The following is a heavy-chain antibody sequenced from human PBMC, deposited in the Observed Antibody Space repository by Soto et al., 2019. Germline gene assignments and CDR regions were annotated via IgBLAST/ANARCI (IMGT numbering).Heavy chain of an antibody. V-gene: IGHV3-30*18. CDR2: ISYDGSNK. Sequence: GGSLRLSCAASGFTFSSYGMHWVRQAPGKGLEWVAVISYDGSNKYCADSVKGRFTISRDNSKNTLYLQMNSLRAEDTAVYYCAKDREPRYYYYGMDVWGQGTTVTVSS. D-gene: IGHD1-26*01. J-gene: IGHJ6*02. CDR3: AKDREPRYYYYGMDV. CDR1: GFTFSSYG.